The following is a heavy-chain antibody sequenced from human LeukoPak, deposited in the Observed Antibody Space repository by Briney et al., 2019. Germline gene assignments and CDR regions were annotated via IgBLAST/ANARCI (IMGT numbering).Heavy chain of an antibody. V-gene: IGHV1-46*01. CDR1: GYTFTSYY. D-gene: IGHD3-10*01. Sequence: ASVEVSCKASGYTFTSYYMHWVRQAPGQGLEWMGMINPRGGSTSYAQKFQGRVTMTRDTSTSTVYMELSSLRSEDTAVYYCAREATIRGVIHDAFDIWGQGTMVTVSS. CDR3: AREATIRGVIHDAFDI. CDR2: INPRGGST. J-gene: IGHJ3*02.